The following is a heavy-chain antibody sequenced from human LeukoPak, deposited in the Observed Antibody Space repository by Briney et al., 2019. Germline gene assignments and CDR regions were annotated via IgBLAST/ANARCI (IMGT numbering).Heavy chain of an antibody. D-gene: IGHD5-24*01. Sequence: GGSLRLSCSASEFTVSSYGMTWVRQAPGKGLEWVSYISVTTTTVYYADSVKGRFTVSRDDAKNSLFLQMNSLRDEDTAMFYCARVGDGHSVNYLDLWGQGTLVTVSS. V-gene: IGHV3-48*02. CDR2: ISVTTTTV. CDR3: ARVGDGHSVNYLDL. CDR1: EFTVSSYG. J-gene: IGHJ4*02.